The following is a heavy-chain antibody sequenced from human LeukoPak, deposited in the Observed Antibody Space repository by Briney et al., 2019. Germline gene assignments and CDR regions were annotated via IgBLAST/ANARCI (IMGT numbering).Heavy chain of an antibody. D-gene: IGHD3-10*01. J-gene: IGHJ3*02. CDR1: AYMFIGYY. V-gene: IGHV1-2*02. CDR3: ARDSSITTPRGGFDI. Sequence: GASVKVSCKASAYMFIGYYIHWVRQAPGQGLEWMGWINPNSGGTNYAQKFRGRVTMTRAPSINTAYMEVISLASDDTAVYYCARDSSITTPRGGFDIWGQGTKVTVSS. CDR2: INPNSGGT.